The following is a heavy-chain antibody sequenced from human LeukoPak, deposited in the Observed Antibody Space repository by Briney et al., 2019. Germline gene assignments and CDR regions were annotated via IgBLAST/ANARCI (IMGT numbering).Heavy chain of an antibody. Sequence: ASVKVSCKASEYTFTGYYMHWVRQAPGQGLEWMGWINPNSGGTSYAQKFQGRVTMTRDTSISTAYMELSRLRSDDTAVYYCARGEATTIEDWGQGTLVTVSS. V-gene: IGHV1-2*02. J-gene: IGHJ4*02. CDR1: EYTFTGYY. CDR2: INPNSGGT. D-gene: IGHD1-26*01. CDR3: ARGEATTIED.